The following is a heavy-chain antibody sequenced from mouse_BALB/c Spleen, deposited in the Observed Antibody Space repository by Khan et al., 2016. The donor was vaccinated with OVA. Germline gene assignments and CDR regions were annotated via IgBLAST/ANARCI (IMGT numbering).Heavy chain of an antibody. J-gene: IGHJ3*01. V-gene: IGHV1S81*02. CDR3: TRSGYGSFAY. D-gene: IGHD2-2*01. CDR1: GYTFNSYY. CDR2: INPNNGDA. Sequence: QIQLVQSGAELVKPGASVKLSCKASGYTFNSYYMYWVKQRPGQGLEWIGEINPNNGDANFNEKFKNKATLTVDKSSNTAFMQLSSLTSEDSAVYYGTRSGYGSFAYWGQGTLVTVSA.